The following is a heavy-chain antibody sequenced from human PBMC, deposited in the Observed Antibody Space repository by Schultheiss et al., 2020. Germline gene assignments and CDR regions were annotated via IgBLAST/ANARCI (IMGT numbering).Heavy chain of an antibody. J-gene: IGHJ4*02. CDR3: ARVKPVTRNYDPGVFDY. CDR2: TYYSGST. V-gene: IGHV4-38-2*02. D-gene: IGHD3-3*01. Sequence: SETLSLTCTVSGYSIKSAYYWGWIRQPPGKGLEWIGSTYYSGSTYYNPSLKSRVTISVDRSKNQFSLKLSSVTAADTAVYYCARVKPVTRNYDPGVFDYWGQGTLVTVSS. CDR1: GYSIKSAYY.